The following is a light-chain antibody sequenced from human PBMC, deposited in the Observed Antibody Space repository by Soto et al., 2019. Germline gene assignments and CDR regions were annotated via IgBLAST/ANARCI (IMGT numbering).Light chain of an antibody. V-gene: IGKV3-11*01. Sequence: EIVLTQSPATLSLSPGERATLSCRASQSVSSYLAWYQQKPGQTPRLLIYDASNRATGTPARFSGSGSGKNYTLTISSLEPEYFAVYYCQQRTNWPRYTYGHGTKLEIK. CDR1: QSVSSY. CDR3: QQRTNWPRYT. J-gene: IGKJ2*01. CDR2: DAS.